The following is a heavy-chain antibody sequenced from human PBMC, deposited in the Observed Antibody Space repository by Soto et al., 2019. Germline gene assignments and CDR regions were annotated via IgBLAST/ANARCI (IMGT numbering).Heavy chain of an antibody. Sequence: SETLSTTGAYGEGSILGDCCSWIRQPPGKGLEWIGYIYYSGSTNYNPSLKSRVTISVDTSKNQFSLKLSSVTAADTAVYYCARVATGTLDYWGQGTLVTVSS. J-gene: IGHJ4*02. D-gene: IGHD1-1*01. CDR3: ARVATGTLDY. CDR2: IYYSGST. V-gene: IGHV4-59*01. CDR1: EGSILGDC.